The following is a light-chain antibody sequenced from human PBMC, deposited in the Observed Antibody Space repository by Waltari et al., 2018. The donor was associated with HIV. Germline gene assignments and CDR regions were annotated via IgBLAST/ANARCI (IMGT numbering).Light chain of an antibody. Sequence: SYVLTQPPSVSVAPGTTARITCGGNNIGSKSVHWYQHKPGQAPVLVIYYDRERPSGVPGRVSGSESGNTATLTINRVEAGDEADYYCQVWDSSSEHVVFGGGTKLTVL. CDR2: YDR. CDR3: QVWDSSSEHVV. J-gene: IGLJ2*01. V-gene: IGLV3-21*04. CDR1: NIGSKS.